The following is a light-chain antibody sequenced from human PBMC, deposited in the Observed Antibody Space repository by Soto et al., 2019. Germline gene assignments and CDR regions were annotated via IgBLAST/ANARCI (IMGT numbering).Light chain of an antibody. CDR1: QIVSTN. CDR3: QQYNDWPPMYA. Sequence: EMVMTQSPATLSVSPGERATLSWRASQIVSTNVAWYQQKAGQAPRLLINDASTRATGIPARFSGSGSGTEFTLTISILQSEDFAVYYCQQYNDWPPMYAFGQGTKLEIK. CDR2: DAS. J-gene: IGKJ2*01. V-gene: IGKV3-15*01.